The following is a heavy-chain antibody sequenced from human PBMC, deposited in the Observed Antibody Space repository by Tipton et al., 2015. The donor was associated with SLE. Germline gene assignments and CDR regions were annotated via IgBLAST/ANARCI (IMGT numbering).Heavy chain of an antibody. V-gene: IGHV4-34*01. CDR2: IYHSGST. D-gene: IGHD6-25*01. Sequence: TLSLTCAVYGGPFSGYYWSWIRQPPGKGLEWIGSIYHSGSTNYNPSLKSRVTISVDTSKNQFSLKLSSVTAADTAVYYCARDRIMAASGFDYWGQGTLVTVSS. CDR1: GGPFSGYY. CDR3: ARDRIMAASGFDY. J-gene: IGHJ4*02.